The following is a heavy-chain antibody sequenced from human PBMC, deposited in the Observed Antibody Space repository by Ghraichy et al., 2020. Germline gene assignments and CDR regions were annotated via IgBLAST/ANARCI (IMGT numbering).Heavy chain of an antibody. D-gene: IGHD5-12*01. J-gene: IGHJ2*01. CDR3: ARSWGGYDWYFDL. V-gene: IGHV3-48*03. Sequence: GESLNISCEASQFTLSNYEMNWVRQAPGKGLEWVAHIGNTGTTIYYADSVKGRFTISRDNAKNSLFLQMNSLRAEDTALYYCARSWGGYDWYFDLWGRGTQVTVSS. CDR1: QFTLSNYE. CDR2: IGNTGTTI.